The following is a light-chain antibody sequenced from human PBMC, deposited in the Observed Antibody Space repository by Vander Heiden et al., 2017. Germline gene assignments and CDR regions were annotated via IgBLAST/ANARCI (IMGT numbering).Light chain of an antibody. CDR3: QQYESYPPT. CDR2: AAS. Sequence: AIRMTQSPSSFSASTGDRVTITCRASQGISSYLAWYQQKPGKAPKLLIYAASTLQSGVPSRFSGSGSGTDFTLSISCLQSEAFATYYCQQYESYPPTFGQGTKVEIK. CDR1: QGISSY. J-gene: IGKJ1*01. V-gene: IGKV1-8*01.